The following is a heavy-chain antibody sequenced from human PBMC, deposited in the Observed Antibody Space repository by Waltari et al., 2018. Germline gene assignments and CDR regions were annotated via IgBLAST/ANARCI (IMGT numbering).Heavy chain of an antibody. J-gene: IGHJ6*02. Sequence: QVQLVQSGAEVKTPGASVKVSCKASGYTFTSYDINWVRQATGQGLEWMGWMNPNSGNTGYAQKFQGRVTMTRNTSISTAYMELSSLRSEDTAVYYCARGRFWSGYYPMDVWGQGTTVTVSS. V-gene: IGHV1-8*01. CDR1: GYTFTSYD. CDR3: ARGRFWSGYYPMDV. CDR2: MNPNSGNT. D-gene: IGHD3-3*01.